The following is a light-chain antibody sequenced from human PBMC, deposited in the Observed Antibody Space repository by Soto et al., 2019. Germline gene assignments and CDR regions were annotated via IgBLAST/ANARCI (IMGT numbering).Light chain of an antibody. CDR1: QSLLHITGETF. CDR3: MQSTQLPPT. V-gene: IGKV2D-29*02. Sequence: VMPKRPLSPSVAPGQPASISCKSSQSLLHITGETFLFWYLQKPGQSPQLLIYEVSTRVSGVPDRFSGSGSGTDFTLEISRVETDDVGIYYCMQSTQLPPTFGQGTRLEI. J-gene: IGKJ5*01. CDR2: EVS.